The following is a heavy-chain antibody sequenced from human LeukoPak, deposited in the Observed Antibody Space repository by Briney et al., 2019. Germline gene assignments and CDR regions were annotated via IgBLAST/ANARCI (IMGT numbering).Heavy chain of an antibody. CDR3: VRMASNYYGMDV. CDR2: IYSSGAT. Sequence: GGSLRLSCAASGFTVSTNYMGWVRQAPVKGLEWVSVIYSSGATYYADSVKGRFTVSRDNSKNTLYVQMNSLRDDDTAVYYCVRMASNYYGMDVWGQGTTVTVSS. D-gene: IGHD5-24*01. CDR1: GFTVSTNY. V-gene: IGHV3-53*01. J-gene: IGHJ6*02.